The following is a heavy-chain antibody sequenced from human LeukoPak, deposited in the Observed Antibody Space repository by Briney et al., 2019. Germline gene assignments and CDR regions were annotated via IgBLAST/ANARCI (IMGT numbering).Heavy chain of an antibody. V-gene: IGHV3-7*01. CDR1: VFIFSSDW. D-gene: IGHD3-10*01. Sequence: PGGSLRLSCAASVFIFSSDWMYWVRQAPGKGLEWVANIKQDGSEKYYEDSVKGRFTISRDNAKNSLYLQMNSLRAEDTAVYYCAREVGGSGSYWGQGTLVTVSS. J-gene: IGHJ4*02. CDR3: AREVGGSGSY. CDR2: IKQDGSEK.